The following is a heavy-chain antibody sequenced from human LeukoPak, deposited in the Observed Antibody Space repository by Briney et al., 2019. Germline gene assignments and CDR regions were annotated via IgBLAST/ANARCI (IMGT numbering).Heavy chain of an antibody. CDR2: INPDGRDT. CDR1: GFTFNRCW. D-gene: IGHD2-21*02. Sequence: GGSLRLSCVVSGFTFNRCWMNWVRQAPGKGLEWVAHINPDGRDTYYVDSVKGRFTISRDNAQNSMYLQMNSLRVEDTAVYYCTSWGDTTAEYFQRWGQGTMVTVSS. J-gene: IGHJ1*01. CDR3: TSWGDTTAEYFQR. V-gene: IGHV3-7*01.